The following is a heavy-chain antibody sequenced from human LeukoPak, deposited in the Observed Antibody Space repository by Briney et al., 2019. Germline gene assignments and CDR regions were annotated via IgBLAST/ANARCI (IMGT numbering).Heavy chain of an antibody. D-gene: IGHD6-19*01. CDR2: INPNSGGT. CDR3: ARDRAGTIRWFDL. Sequence: GASVRVSCKASGYTFTNYYMHWVRQAPGQGLEWMGWINPNSGGTNYAEKFQGRVTMTRDTSISTAYMDLSRLRSDDTAVYYCARDRAGTIRWFDLWGQGTLVTVSS. J-gene: IGHJ5*02. V-gene: IGHV1-2*02. CDR1: GYTFTNYY.